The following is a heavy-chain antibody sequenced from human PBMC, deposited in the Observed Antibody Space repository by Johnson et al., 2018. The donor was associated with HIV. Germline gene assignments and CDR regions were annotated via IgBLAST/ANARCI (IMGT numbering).Heavy chain of an antibody. CDR1: GFTFSDYY. CDR2: ISSSGSTI. Sequence: QVQLVESGGGVVQPGRSLRLSCAASGFTFSDYYMSWIRQAPGKGLEWVSYISSSGSTIYYADSVKGRFTISRDNSKNTLYLQMNSLRAEDTAVYYCARSRDYGPERSAFDIWGQGTMVTVSS. V-gene: IGHV3-11*04. D-gene: IGHD4-17*01. CDR3: ARSRDYGPERSAFDI. J-gene: IGHJ3*02.